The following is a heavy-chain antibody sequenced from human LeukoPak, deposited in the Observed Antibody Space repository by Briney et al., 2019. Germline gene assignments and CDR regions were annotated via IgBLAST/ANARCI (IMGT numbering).Heavy chain of an antibody. V-gene: IGHV4-39*01. D-gene: IGHD6-19*01. J-gene: IGHJ4*02. Sequence: PSETLSLTCTVSGGSISSSSYYWGWIRQPPGKGLEWIGSIYYSGSTYYNPSLKSRVTISVDTSKNQFSLKLSSVTAADTAVYYCARTQGAVAGIDDYWGQGTLVTVSS. CDR1: GGSISSSSYY. CDR3: ARTQGAVAGIDDY. CDR2: IYYSGST.